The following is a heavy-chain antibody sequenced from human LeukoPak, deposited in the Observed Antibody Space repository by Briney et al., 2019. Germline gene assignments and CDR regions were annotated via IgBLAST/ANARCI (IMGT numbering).Heavy chain of an antibody. D-gene: IGHD3-22*01. CDR1: GFTFSTYW. CDR3: AREFYYDSSGYYDIDY. V-gene: IGHV3-7*01. Sequence: GGSLRLSCSASGFTFSTYWMRWVRQAPGKGLEWVANMKRDGSEIYYVDSVKGRFTISRDNSKDTLYLQMNSLRAEDTAVYYCAREFYYDSSGYYDIDYWGQGTLVTVSS. J-gene: IGHJ4*02. CDR2: MKRDGSEI.